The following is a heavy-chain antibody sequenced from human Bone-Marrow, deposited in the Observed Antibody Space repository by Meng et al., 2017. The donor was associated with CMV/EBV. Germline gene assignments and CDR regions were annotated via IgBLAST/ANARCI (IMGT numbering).Heavy chain of an antibody. CDR2: ISYDGSNK. CDR1: GFTFSRYA. V-gene: IGHV3-30-3*01. Sequence: GESLKISCTASGFTFSRYAMHWVRQAPGKGLEWVAVISYDGSNKYYADSVKGRFTISRDNSKNTLYLQMNSLRAEDTAVYYCARDRNIVVGYGMDVWGQGTTVTVSS. D-gene: IGHD2-2*01. CDR3: ARDRNIVVGYGMDV. J-gene: IGHJ6*02.